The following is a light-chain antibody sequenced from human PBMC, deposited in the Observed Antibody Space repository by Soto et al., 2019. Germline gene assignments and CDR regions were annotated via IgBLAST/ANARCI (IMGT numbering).Light chain of an antibody. CDR3: QQCSSWPRT. J-gene: IGKJ1*01. CDR1: QSVSTS. CDR2: DAS. Sequence: EVVLTQSPGTLSLSPGERATLSCRASQSVSTSLGWYQQKPGQAPRLLIYDASNRATGIPARFSGSGSGTDFTLAISSLEPEDFAVYYCQQCSSWPRTFGQGTRVELK. V-gene: IGKV3-11*01.